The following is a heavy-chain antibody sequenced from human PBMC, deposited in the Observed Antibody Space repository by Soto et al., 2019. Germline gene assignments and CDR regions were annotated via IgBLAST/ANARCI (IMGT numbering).Heavy chain of an antibody. CDR1: GGSISSGGYY. J-gene: IGHJ6*02. CDR3: ARDTHDYGDYGSYYYYGMDV. D-gene: IGHD4-17*01. V-gene: IGHV4-31*03. Sequence: QVQLQESGPGLVKPSQTLSLTCTVSGGSISSGGYYWSWIRQHPGKGLEWIGYIYYSGSTYYNPSLQSRVTISVDTSKNQFSLNLSSVTAADTAVYYCARDTHDYGDYGSYYYYGMDVWGQGTTVTVSS. CDR2: IYYSGST.